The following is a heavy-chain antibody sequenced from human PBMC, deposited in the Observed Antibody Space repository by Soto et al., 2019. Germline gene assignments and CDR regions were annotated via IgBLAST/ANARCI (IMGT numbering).Heavy chain of an antibody. Sequence: QVQLVESGGGVVQPGRSLRLSCAASGLTFSTYATHWVRQAPGKGLEWAAVISYDGSSEYYADSVKGRFTISRDNSKNTLYLQMNRLRAEDTAVYCCALERVNDVWSGAICYYYYGVDVWGQGTTVTVSS. V-gene: IGHV3-30*04. CDR3: ALERVNDVWSGAICYYYYGVDV. CDR2: ISYDGSSE. J-gene: IGHJ6*01. CDR1: GLTFSTYA. D-gene: IGHD3-3*01.